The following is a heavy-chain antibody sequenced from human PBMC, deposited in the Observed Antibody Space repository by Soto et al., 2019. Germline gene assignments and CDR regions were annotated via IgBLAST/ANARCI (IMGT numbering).Heavy chain of an antibody. CDR3: TRIYCTTTSCFINGMDV. Sequence: PSETLSLTCAASGYVITNGYNWGWIRQPPEKELEWIGTISHSGDTYYNPSLKSRVTISIDTAKNHLSLILSSVTAADTATYYCTRIYCTTTSCFINGMDVWGQGTTVTVS. D-gene: IGHD2-2*01. CDR2: ISHSGDT. J-gene: IGHJ6*02. V-gene: IGHV4-38-2*01. CDR1: GYVITNGYN.